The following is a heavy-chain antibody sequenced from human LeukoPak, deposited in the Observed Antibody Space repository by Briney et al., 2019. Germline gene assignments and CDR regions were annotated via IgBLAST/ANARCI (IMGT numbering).Heavy chain of an antibody. CDR3: ATPSGVRDCSGGSCYFGTDAFDI. D-gene: IGHD2-15*01. V-gene: IGHV4-4*07. CDR1: GGSISSYY. CDR2: IYTSGST. Sequence: SETLSLTCTVSGGSISSYYWSWIRQPAGKGLEWIGRIYTSGSTNYNPSLKSRVTMSVDTSKNQFSLKLSSVTAADTAVYYCATPSGVRDCSGGSCYFGTDAFDIWGQGTMVTVPS. J-gene: IGHJ3*02.